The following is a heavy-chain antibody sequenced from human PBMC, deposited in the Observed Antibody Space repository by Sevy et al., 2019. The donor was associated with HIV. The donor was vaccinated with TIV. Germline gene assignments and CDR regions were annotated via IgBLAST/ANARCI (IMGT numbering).Heavy chain of an antibody. Sequence: GGSLRLSCVASGFTFSRYSMNWVRQAPGKGLEWVSNIGSTGPTIYYADSVKGRFTISRDNAKNSLYLQMNSLGEEDTAVYYCARPGSGWFEFDSWGQGTLVTVS. CDR2: IGSTGPTI. D-gene: IGHD6-19*01. V-gene: IGHV3-48*02. J-gene: IGHJ4*02. CDR3: ARPGSGWFEFDS. CDR1: GFTFSRYS.